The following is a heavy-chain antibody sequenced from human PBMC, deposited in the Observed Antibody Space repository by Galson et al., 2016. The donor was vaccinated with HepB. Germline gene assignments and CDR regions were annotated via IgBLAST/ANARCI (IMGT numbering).Heavy chain of an antibody. CDR2: IYYIGYT. V-gene: IGHV4-39*01. D-gene: IGHD1-1*01. CDR3: ARHGPVDNWNDVFDY. J-gene: IGHJ4*02. CDR1: GDSIDSSSYY. Sequence: SETLSLTCTVYGDSIDSSSYYWGWLRQSPGKGLEWLGSIYYIGYTYYNPSLKSRVTISVDSSKSQFSLKLRSVTAADTAMYYCARHGPVDNWNDVFDYWGQGTRVTVSS.